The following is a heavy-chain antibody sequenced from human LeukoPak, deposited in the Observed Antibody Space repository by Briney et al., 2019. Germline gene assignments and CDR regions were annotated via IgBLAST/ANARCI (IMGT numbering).Heavy chain of an antibody. Sequence: GGSLRLSCAASGVTFSSYWMHWVRHAPGKGLVWVSRINSDGSSTNYADSVKGRFTISRDNAKNTLYLQMNSLRAEDTAVYYCARGASGYYYGWGQGTLVTVSS. CDR1: GVTFSSYW. D-gene: IGHD3-22*01. CDR3: ARGASGYYYG. CDR2: INSDGSST. V-gene: IGHV3-74*01. J-gene: IGHJ4*02.